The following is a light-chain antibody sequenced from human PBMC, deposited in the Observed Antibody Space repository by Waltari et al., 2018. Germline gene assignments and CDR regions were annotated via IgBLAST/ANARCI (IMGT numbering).Light chain of an antibody. V-gene: IGLV2-14*03. CDR3: SSYTSSSTKV. CDR2: DVS. J-gene: IGLJ3*02. Sequence: QSALTQPASVSGSPGQSITISCTGTSSDVGGYNYVSWYQQHPGKVPKLMIYDVSNRPSGGSNRFSGSKSGNTASLTISGLQAEDEADYYCSSYTSSSTKVFGGGTKLTVL. CDR1: SSDVGGYNY.